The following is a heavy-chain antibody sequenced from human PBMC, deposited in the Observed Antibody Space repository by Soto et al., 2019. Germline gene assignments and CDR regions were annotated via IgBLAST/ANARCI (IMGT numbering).Heavy chain of an antibody. CDR3: ARVGTYDFWSSMDV. CDR1: GGSISSYY. CDR2: IYYSGST. D-gene: IGHD3-3*01. Sequence: ASETLSLTCTVSGGSISSYYWSWIRQPPGKGLEWIGYIYYSGSTNYNPSLKSRVTISVDTSKNQFSLKLSSVTAADTAVYYCARVGTYDFWSSMDVWGKGTTVTVSS. J-gene: IGHJ6*03. V-gene: IGHV4-59*01.